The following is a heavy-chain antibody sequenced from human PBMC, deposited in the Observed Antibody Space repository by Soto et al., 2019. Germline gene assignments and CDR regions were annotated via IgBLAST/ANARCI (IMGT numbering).Heavy chain of an antibody. CDR3: ARVRGGQWLVLDAFDI. D-gene: IGHD6-19*01. CDR1: GYTFTSYD. J-gene: IGHJ3*02. CDR2: MNPNSGNT. V-gene: IGHV1-8*01. Sequence: QVQLVQSGAEVKKPGASVKVSCKASGYTFTSYDINWVRQATGQGLEWMGWMNPNSGNTGYAQKFQGRVTRTRNTSISTAYMELSNLRSEDTAVYYCARVRGGQWLVLDAFDIWGQGTMVTVSS.